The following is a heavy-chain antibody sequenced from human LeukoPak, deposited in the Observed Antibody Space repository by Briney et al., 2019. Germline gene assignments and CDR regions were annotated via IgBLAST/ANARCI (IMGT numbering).Heavy chain of an antibody. V-gene: IGHV3-33*08. J-gene: IGHJ4*02. CDR1: GFTFSSYA. CDR2: IWYDGSNK. D-gene: IGHD6-19*01. Sequence: GGSLRLSCAASGFTFSSYAMHWVRQAPGKGLEWVAVIWYDGSNKYYADSVKGRFTISRDNSKNTLYLQMNSLRAEDTAVYYCARSPPGIAVAGFDYWGQGTLVTVSS. CDR3: ARSPPGIAVAGFDY.